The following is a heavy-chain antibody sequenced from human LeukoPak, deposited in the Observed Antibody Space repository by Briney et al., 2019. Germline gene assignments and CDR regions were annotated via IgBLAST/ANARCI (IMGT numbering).Heavy chain of an antibody. Sequence: PSETLSLTCTVSGGSISSSSYYWGWIRQPPGKGLEWIGSIYYSGSTYYNPSLKSRVTILVDTSKNQFSLKLSSVTAADTAVYYCARDNIAAAGEGNWFDPWGQGTLVTVSS. CDR3: ARDNIAAAGEGNWFDP. V-gene: IGHV4-39*07. D-gene: IGHD6-13*01. CDR1: GGSISSSSYY. CDR2: IYYSGST. J-gene: IGHJ5*02.